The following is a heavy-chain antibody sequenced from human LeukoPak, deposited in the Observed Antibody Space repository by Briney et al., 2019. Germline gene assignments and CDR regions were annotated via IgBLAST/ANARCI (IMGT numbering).Heavy chain of an antibody. D-gene: IGHD1-26*01. CDR2: ISSSGGYI. V-gene: IGHV3-21*01. Sequence: GGSLRLSCAASGFSFSSHYMDWVRQAPGKGLDWVSSISSSGGYIYSADSVKGRFTISRDNAKNSVYLHMNSLRAEDAAVYYCARTYNGSSHFDYWGQGTLVTVSS. J-gene: IGHJ4*02. CDR1: GFSFSSHY. CDR3: ARTYNGSSHFDY.